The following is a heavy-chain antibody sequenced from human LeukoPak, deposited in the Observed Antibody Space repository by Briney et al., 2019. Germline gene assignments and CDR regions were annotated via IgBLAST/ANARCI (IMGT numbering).Heavy chain of an antibody. CDR2: INSRET. CDR1: GFTFSDFG. CDR3: VKIGRACHRHWCDE. Sequence: GGSLRLSCAASGFTFSDFGMGWVRQAPGKGLEWVSGINSRETFYADSVKGRFTISRDNSRNKLNLQMNTLRADDTALYYCVKIGRACHRHWCDEWGQGTLVTVSS. J-gene: IGHJ5*02. V-gene: IGHV3-23*01.